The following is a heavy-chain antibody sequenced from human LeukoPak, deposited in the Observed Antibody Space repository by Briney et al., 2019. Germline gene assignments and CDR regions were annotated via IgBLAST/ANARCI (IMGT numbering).Heavy chain of an antibody. D-gene: IGHD1-26*01. CDR2: IYYSGST. Sequence: SETLSLTCTVSGGSISSSSDYWGWIRRPPGKGLEWIGSIYYSGSTYYNPSLKSLVTISVDTSKNPFSLKLSSVTAADTAVYYCARHHGGSYETHFDYWGQGTLVTVSS. V-gene: IGHV4-39*01. CDR3: ARHHGGSYETHFDY. J-gene: IGHJ4*02. CDR1: GGSISSSSDY.